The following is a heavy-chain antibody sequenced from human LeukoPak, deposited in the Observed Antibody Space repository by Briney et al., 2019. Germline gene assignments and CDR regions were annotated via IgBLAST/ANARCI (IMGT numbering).Heavy chain of an antibody. CDR3: AKDASYYYGSGSQIDY. J-gene: IGHJ4*02. CDR2: ISWNSGST. D-gene: IGHD3-10*01. V-gene: IGHV3-9*03. Sequence: PGRSLRLSCAVSGVTFDDYAMHWVRQAPGKGLEWVSGISWNSGSTVYADSVKGRFTISRDNAKNSLYLQMNSLRAEDMALYYCAKDASYYYGSGSQIDYWGQGTLVTVSS. CDR1: GVTFDDYA.